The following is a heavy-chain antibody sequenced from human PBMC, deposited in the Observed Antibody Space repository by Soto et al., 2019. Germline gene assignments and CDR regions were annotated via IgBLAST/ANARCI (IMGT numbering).Heavy chain of an antibody. Sequence: PGGSLRLSCAASGFTVGGYSMNWVRQAGGKGVEWISYNSSLSSHRYYEESVDGLFIISRDNAKNSLYLQMNSLRDEDTAVYFCVREDILGARSFDYWGQGTRVTVSS. D-gene: IGHD1-26*01. J-gene: IGHJ4*02. CDR1: GFTVGGYS. V-gene: IGHV3-48*02. CDR2: NSSLSSHR. CDR3: VREDILGARSFDY.